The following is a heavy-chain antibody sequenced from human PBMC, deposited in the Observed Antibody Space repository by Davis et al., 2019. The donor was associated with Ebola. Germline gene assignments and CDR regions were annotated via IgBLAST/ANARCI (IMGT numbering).Heavy chain of an antibody. CDR2: ISGSGGGT. CDR3: AKGDIVVVPWDQLDY. V-gene: IGHV3-23*01. J-gene: IGHJ4*02. Sequence: GESLKISCAASGFTFSSYAMSWVRQAPGKGLEWVSTISGSGGGTYYADSVKGRFTISRDNSKNTLYLQMNSLRAEDTAVYYCAKGDIVVVPWDQLDYWGQGTLVTVSS. CDR1: GFTFSSYA. D-gene: IGHD2-2*01.